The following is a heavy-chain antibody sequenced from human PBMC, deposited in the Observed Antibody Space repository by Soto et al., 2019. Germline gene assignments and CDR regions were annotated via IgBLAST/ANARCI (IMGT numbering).Heavy chain of an antibody. CDR3: ARGTTYYYDSSGYYWDDY. D-gene: IGHD3-22*01. CDR1: GYSFTSYW. CDR2: IDPSDSYT. V-gene: IGHV5-10-1*01. Sequence: PGESLKISCKGSGYSFTSYWISWVRQMPGKGLEWMGRIDPSDSYTNYSPSFQGHVTISADKSISTAYLQWSSLKASDTAMYYCARGTTYYYDSSGYYWDDYWGQGTLVTVS. J-gene: IGHJ4*02.